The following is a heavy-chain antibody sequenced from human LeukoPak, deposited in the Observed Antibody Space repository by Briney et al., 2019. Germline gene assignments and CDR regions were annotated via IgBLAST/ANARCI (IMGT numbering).Heavy chain of an antibody. V-gene: IGHV4-59*01. CDR1: GGSISSYY. CDR3: ARDYSGSLDY. D-gene: IGHD1-26*01. CDR2: IYYSGST. J-gene: IGHJ4*02. Sequence: SETLSLTCTVSGGSISSYYWSWIRQPPGKGLEWIGYIYYSGSTNYNPSLNSRVTISVDTSKNQFSLKLSSVTAADTAVYYCARDYSGSLDYWGQGTLVTVSS.